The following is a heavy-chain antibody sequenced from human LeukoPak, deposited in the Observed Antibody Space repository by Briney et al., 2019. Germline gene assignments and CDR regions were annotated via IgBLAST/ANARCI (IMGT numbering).Heavy chain of an antibody. J-gene: IGHJ5*02. V-gene: IGHV4-59*12. Sequence: SETLSLTCTVSGGSISSYYWSWIRQPPGKGLEWIGYIYYSGSTNNNPSLKSGVTISVDTSKNQFSLKLSSVTAADTAVYYCARDRVRGVIINDNWFDPWGQGTLVTVSS. CDR3: ARDRVRGVIINDNWFDP. D-gene: IGHD3-10*01. CDR1: GGSISSYY. CDR2: IYYSGST.